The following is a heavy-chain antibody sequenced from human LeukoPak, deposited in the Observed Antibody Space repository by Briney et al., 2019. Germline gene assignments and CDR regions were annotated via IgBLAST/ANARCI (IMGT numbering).Heavy chain of an antibody. CDR1: GFTFDDYD. Sequence: GGSLRLSCAASGFTFDDYDMHWVRQAPGKGLEWVSLISGDGGSTYYADSVKGRFTISRDNSKNSLYLQMNSLRTENTALYYCAKDTARGYMVSYYFDYWGQGTLVTVSS. CDR2: ISGDGGST. D-gene: IGHD5-24*01. V-gene: IGHV3-43*02. CDR3: AKDTARGYMVSYYFDY. J-gene: IGHJ4*02.